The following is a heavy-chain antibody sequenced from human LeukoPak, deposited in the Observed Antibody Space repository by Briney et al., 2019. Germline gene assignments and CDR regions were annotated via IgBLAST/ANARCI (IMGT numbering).Heavy chain of an antibody. CDR1: GFTFDDYG. Sequence: PGGSLRLSCAASGFTFDDYGMSWVRQAPGKGLEWVSGINWNGGSTGYADSVKGRFTISRDNAKNSLYLQMNSLRAEDTALYYCARDSANSGSSFEVFDYWGQGTLVTVSS. J-gene: IGHJ4*02. CDR2: INWNGGST. V-gene: IGHV3-20*04. D-gene: IGHD1-26*01. CDR3: ARDSANSGSSFEVFDY.